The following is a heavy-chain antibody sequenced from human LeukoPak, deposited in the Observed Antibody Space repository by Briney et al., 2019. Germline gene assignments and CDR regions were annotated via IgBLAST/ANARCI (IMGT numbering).Heavy chain of an antibody. Sequence: GGSLRLSCAASGFTYSSYGMSWVRQAPGKGLEWVSAISGSGGSTYYADSVKGRFTISRDNSKNTLNLQMNSLRTEDTAVHYCAKGKWELRADYFDYWGQGTLVTVSS. J-gene: IGHJ4*02. CDR2: ISGSGGST. CDR1: GFTYSSYG. D-gene: IGHD1-26*01. CDR3: AKGKWELRADYFDY. V-gene: IGHV3-23*01.